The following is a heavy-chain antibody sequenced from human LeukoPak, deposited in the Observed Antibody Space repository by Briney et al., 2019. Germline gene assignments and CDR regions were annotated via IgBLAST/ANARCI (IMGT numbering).Heavy chain of an antibody. CDR3: ASPLLDYYDSSGYYSQIDY. CDR2: IKQDGSEK. V-gene: IGHV3-7*01. CDR1: GFTFSSYW. Sequence: GGSLRLSCAASGFTFSSYWMSWVRQAPGKGLEWVANIKQDGSEKYYMDSVKGRFTISRDNAKNSLYLQMNSLRAEDTAVYYCASPLLDYYDSSGYYSQIDYWGRGTLVTVSS. J-gene: IGHJ4*02. D-gene: IGHD3-22*01.